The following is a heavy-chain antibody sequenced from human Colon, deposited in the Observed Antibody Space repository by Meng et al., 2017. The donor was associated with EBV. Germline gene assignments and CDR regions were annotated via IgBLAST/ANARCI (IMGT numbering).Heavy chain of an antibody. D-gene: IGHD2-21*01. J-gene: IGHJ4*02. V-gene: IGHV4-4*02. Sequence: VRLQESGPGLVKPSGTLSLTCAVSGGSISSSNWWTWVRQPPGKGLEWIGEVYHTGSTKYNPSLKSRLTISVDKSKNQFSLNLTSVTAADTAVYYCARVWQSLTAFFDSWGQGTLVTVSS. CDR2: VYHTGST. CDR1: GGSISSSNW. CDR3: ARVWQSLTAFFDS.